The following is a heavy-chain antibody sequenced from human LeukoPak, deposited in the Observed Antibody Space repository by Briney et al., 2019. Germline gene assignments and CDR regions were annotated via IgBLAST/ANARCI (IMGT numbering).Heavy chain of an antibody. Sequence: PGGSLRLSCAASGFTFSSYGMHWVRQAPGKGLEWVAVIWYDGSNKYYADSVKGRFTISRDNSKNTLYLQMNSLGAEDTAVYYCAKDGSMATVISYYFDYWGQGTLVTVSS. J-gene: IGHJ4*02. CDR3: AKDGSMATVISYYFDY. D-gene: IGHD4-11*01. V-gene: IGHV3-33*06. CDR2: IWYDGSNK. CDR1: GFTFSSYG.